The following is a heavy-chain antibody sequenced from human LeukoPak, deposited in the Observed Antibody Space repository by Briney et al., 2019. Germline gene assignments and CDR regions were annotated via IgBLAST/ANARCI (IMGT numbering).Heavy chain of an antibody. CDR3: ARGGGATTQFDY. Sequence: KPSETLSLTCTASGGSISSFYWSWIRQPPGKGLEWSGSIYHSGNTNYNPSLKSRVTISVDTSKNQFSLKLTSVTAADPAVYYCARGGGATTQFDYWGQGTLVTVSS. J-gene: IGHJ4*02. CDR1: GGSISSFY. D-gene: IGHD1-26*01. V-gene: IGHV4-59*01. CDR2: IYHSGNT.